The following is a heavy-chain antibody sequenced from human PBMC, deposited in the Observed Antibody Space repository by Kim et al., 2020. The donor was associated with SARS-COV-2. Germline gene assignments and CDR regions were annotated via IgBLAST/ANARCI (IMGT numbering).Heavy chain of an antibody. CDR3: ARDLSRGIMADS. V-gene: IGHV3-66*01. J-gene: IGHJ4*02. D-gene: IGHD3-10*01. CDR1: GITVSSNY. CDR2: IYSGGST. Sequence: GGSLRLSCAASGITVSSNYMSWVRQAPGKGLEWVSVIYSGGSTYYADSVKGRFTISRDNSKNTLYLQMNSLRAEDTAVYYCARDLSRGIMADSWGQGTLVTVSS.